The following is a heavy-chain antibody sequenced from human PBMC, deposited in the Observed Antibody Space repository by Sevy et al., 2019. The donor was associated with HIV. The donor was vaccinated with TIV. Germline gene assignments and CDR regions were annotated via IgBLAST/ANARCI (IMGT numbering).Heavy chain of an antibody. CDR1: GGSISSSTYY. Sequence: SETLSLTCTVSGGSISSSTYYWVWIRQPPGKGLEWIGGIYYSGSTYQNPSLKSRVTISVNTSKNQISLKLISVTAADTAVYYCARLVIFGVGTQDWFDPWGQGTLVTVSS. J-gene: IGHJ5*02. D-gene: IGHD3-3*01. V-gene: IGHV4-39*01. CDR2: IYYSGST. CDR3: ARLVIFGVGTQDWFDP.